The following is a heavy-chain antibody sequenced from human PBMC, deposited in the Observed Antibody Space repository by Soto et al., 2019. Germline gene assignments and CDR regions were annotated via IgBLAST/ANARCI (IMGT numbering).Heavy chain of an antibody. Sequence: EVPRLESGGGLVQPGGSLRLSCAASGFTFSNYAVTWVRQAPGKGLDRVSTISGSGGSTYYADSVKGRFTISRDNSKNALYLQMNSLRAEDTAVYYCAKDQGSSWYEIDYWGQGTLVTVSS. J-gene: IGHJ4*02. CDR3: AKDQGSSWYEIDY. V-gene: IGHV3-23*01. D-gene: IGHD6-13*01. CDR1: GFTFSNYA. CDR2: ISGSGGST.